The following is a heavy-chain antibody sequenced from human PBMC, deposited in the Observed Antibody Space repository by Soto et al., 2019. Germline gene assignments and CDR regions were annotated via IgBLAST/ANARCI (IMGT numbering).Heavy chain of an antibody. Sequence: GASVKVSCKASGYTFTSYGISWVRQAPGQGLEFMGWITVSNGNTNYAQKFQDRVIMTTDTSTSTSYMEVRSLRSDDTAIYYCARFLQLRPLDYWGQGTLVTVSS. D-gene: IGHD1-1*01. CDR2: ITVSNGNT. V-gene: IGHV1-18*01. CDR3: ARFLQLRPLDY. CDR1: GYTFTSYG. J-gene: IGHJ4*02.